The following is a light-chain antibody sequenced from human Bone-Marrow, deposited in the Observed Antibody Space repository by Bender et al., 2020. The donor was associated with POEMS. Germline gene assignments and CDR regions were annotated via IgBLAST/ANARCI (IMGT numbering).Light chain of an antibody. CDR1: KIASKS. J-gene: IGLJ3*02. Sequence: SYVLTQPPSVSVAPGQTASITCGGNKIASKSVHWYHQKPGQAPVLVVYDDSDRPSGIPERFSGSNSGNTATLTISRVEAGDEADYYCQVWDTTTNHWVFGGGTKLTVL. CDR2: DDS. CDR3: QVWDTTTNHWV. V-gene: IGLV3-21*02.